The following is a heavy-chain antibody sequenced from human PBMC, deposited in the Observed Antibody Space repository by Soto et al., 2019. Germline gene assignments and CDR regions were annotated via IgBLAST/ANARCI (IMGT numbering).Heavy chain of an antibody. D-gene: IGHD3-3*01. J-gene: IGHJ6*02. CDR2: IYYSGST. CDR1: GGSISSGGYY. Sequence: SETLSLTCTISGGSISSGGYYWSWIRQHPGKGLEWIGYIYYSGSTYYNPSLKSRVTISVDTSKNQFSLKLSSVTAADTAVYYCARELTGGLRFLGVGMDVWGQGTTVTVSS. CDR3: ARELTGGLRFLGVGMDV. V-gene: IGHV4-31*03.